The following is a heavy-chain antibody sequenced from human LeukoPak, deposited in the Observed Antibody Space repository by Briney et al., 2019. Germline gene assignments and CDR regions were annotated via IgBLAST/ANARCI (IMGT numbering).Heavy chain of an antibody. V-gene: IGHV4-39*07. CDR3: AREILERRGPNDY. CDR2: IYYSGST. D-gene: IGHD1-1*01. CDR1: GGSISSSSYY. Sequence: SETLSLTCTVSGGSISSSSYYWGWIRQPPGKGLEWIGSIYYSGSTYYNPSLKSRVTISVDTSKNQFSLKLSSVTAADTAVYYCAREILERRGPNDYWGQGTLVTVSS. J-gene: IGHJ4*02.